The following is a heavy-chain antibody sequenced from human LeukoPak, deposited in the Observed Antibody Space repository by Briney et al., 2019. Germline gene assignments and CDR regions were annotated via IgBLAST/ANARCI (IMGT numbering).Heavy chain of an antibody. V-gene: IGHV1-3*01. J-gene: IGHJ5*02. CDR1: GYTFTSYS. Sequence: GASVKVSCKASGYTFTSYSLHWVRQAPGQSLEWMGWINAGNGNTKYSQKFQGRVTITRDTSASTAYMELSSLRSEDTAVYYCVRETTVTTSWFDPWGQGTLVTVSS. D-gene: IGHD4-17*01. CDR3: VRETTVTTSWFDP. CDR2: INAGNGNT.